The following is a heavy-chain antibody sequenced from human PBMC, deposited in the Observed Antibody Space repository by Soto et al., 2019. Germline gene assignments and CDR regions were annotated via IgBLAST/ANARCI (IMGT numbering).Heavy chain of an antibody. D-gene: IGHD2-21*02. CDR2: INPRNGDT. J-gene: IGHJ4*02. V-gene: IGHV1-2*02. CDR3: VRGGGVDVVTPTRIVFDY. Sequence: QVQLVQSGAVVKKPGASVKVSCKVSGYTFTGNYMHWMRQAPGQGPEWMGWINPRNGDTDYAQKFQGRVTITRDTYISTAYMDLSRLTSDDTAIYFCVRGGGVDVVTPTRIVFDYWGQGTLLTVSS. CDR1: GYTFTGNY.